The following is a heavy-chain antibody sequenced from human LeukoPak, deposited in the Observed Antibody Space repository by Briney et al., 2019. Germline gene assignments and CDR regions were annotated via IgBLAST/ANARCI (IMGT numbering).Heavy chain of an antibody. J-gene: IGHJ4*02. CDR3: ARGSMTTVTKIDY. CDR2: LFSDGST. D-gene: IGHD4-17*01. Sequence: GGSLRLSCAASGCTVSSNYMSWVRQAPGKGLEWVSVLFSDGSTYYADSVKGRFTISRDNSKNTLYLQMNSLRAEDTAVYYCARGSMTTVTKIDYWGQGTLVTVSS. V-gene: IGHV3-53*01. CDR1: GCTVSSNY.